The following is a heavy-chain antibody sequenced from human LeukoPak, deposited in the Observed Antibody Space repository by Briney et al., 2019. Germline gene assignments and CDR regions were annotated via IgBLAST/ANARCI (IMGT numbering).Heavy chain of an antibody. Sequence: GGSLRLSCVASGFPFSSYWMTWVCQAPGKGLEWVANIKQDGSKKSYVDSVKGRFTISRDNAKNSLYLQMNSLRAEDTAIYYCTRVGYIDEGIDYWGQGTLVTVSS. CDR1: GFPFSSYW. CDR2: IKQDGSKK. D-gene: IGHD5-24*01. J-gene: IGHJ4*02. V-gene: IGHV3-7*04. CDR3: TRVGYIDEGIDY.